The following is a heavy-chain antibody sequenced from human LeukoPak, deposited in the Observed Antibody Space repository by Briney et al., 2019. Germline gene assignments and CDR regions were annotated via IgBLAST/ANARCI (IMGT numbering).Heavy chain of an antibody. CDR2: IYSGGST. V-gene: IGHV3-66*01. CDR1: GFAVSSSH. D-gene: IGHD1-26*01. Sequence: GGSLRLSCAASGFAVSSSHMIWVRQAPGRGLEWVSFIYSGGSTSYADSVKGRFTISRDNSKNTLYLQMNSLRAEDTAVYYCARGFSGTSYWGQGTLVTVSS. J-gene: IGHJ4*02. CDR3: ARGFSGTSY.